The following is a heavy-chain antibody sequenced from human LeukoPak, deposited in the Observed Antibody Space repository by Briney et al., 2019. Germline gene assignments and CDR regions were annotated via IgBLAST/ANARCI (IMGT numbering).Heavy chain of an antibody. J-gene: IGHJ4*02. D-gene: IGHD2-2*01. CDR1: GFTFSSYA. V-gene: IGHV3-23*01. Sequence: GGSLRLSCAASGFTFSSYAMSWVRQAPGKGLKWVSAISGSGGSTYYADSVKGRFTISRDNSKNTLYLQMNSLRAEDTAVYYCAKDPRYCSSTSCYPDYWGQGTLVTVSS. CDR3: AKDPRYCSSTSCYPDY. CDR2: ISGSGGST.